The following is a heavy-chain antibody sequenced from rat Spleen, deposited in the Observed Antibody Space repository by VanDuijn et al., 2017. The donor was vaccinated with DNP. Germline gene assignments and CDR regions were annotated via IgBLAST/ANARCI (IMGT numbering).Heavy chain of an antibody. D-gene: IGHD1-12*02. Sequence: EVQLVESGGGLVQPGGSMKLSCVASGFTFSSFPMAWVRQAPTKGLEWVAYISYDGGDTYYGDSVKGRFTISRDNAKSTLYLQMNSLRSEDMATYYCVRPDYYFGSYPFFWGPGTMVTVSS. CDR3: VRPDYYFGSYPFF. CDR1: GFTFSSFP. CDR2: ISYDGGDT. V-gene: IGHV5-46*01. J-gene: IGHJ1*01.